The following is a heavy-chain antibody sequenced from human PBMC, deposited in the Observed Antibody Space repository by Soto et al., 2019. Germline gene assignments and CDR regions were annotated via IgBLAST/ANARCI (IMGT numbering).Heavy chain of an antibody. V-gene: IGHV1-69*13. CDR3: ARGRIAAAGYYYYYGMDV. J-gene: IGHJ6*02. Sequence: SVKVSCKASGGTFSSYAISWVRQAPGQGLEWMGGIIPIFGTANYAQKFQGRVTITADESTSTAYMELSSLRSEDTAVYYCARGRIAAAGYYYYYGMDVWGQGTTVTVSS. CDR1: GGTFSSYA. CDR2: IIPIFGTA. D-gene: IGHD6-13*01.